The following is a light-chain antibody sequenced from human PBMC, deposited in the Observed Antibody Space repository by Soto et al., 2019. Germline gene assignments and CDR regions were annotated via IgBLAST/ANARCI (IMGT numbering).Light chain of an antibody. V-gene: IGLV2-14*01. Sequence: QSALTQPASGSGSPGQSITISCTGTSSDVGVYNYVSWYQQHPGKAPKFMIYDVSNRPAGVSNRFSGSKSGHTASLPISGLQAEDEAEYYCSSYTTSNPRQIVFVNGTKLTVL. J-gene: IGLJ1*01. CDR1: SSDVGVYNY. CDR3: SSYTTSNPRQIV. CDR2: DVS.